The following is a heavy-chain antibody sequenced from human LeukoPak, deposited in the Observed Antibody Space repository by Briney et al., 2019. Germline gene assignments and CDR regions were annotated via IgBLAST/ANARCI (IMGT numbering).Heavy chain of an antibody. V-gene: IGHV3-30*18. CDR1: GFTFSTYG. Sequence: GKSLRLSCAASGFTFSTYGIRWVRQAPGKGLEWVADISSTGNNEYYADSVKGRFTISRDNSKSTLYLQMNSLRAEDTALYYFAKDRRSGWYSGFDYWGQGSLVAVCS. D-gene: IGHD6-19*01. CDR3: AKDRRSGWYSGFDY. CDR2: ISSTGNNE. J-gene: IGHJ4*02.